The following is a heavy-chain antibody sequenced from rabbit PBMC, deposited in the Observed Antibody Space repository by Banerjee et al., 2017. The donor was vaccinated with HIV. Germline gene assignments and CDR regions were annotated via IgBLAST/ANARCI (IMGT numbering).Heavy chain of an antibody. CDR3: ARELHYVGDL. Sequence: QSLEESGGDLVKPGASLTLTCTASGFSFSSTYYMCWVRQAPGKGLEWIACIDAGSGGSTSYASWAKGRFAIARTSSTTVTLQRTSLTAADTATYFCARELHYVGDLWGQGTLVTVS. D-gene: IGHD4-2*01. CDR2: IDAGSGGST. J-gene: IGHJ4*01. V-gene: IGHV1S40*01. CDR1: GFSFSSTYY.